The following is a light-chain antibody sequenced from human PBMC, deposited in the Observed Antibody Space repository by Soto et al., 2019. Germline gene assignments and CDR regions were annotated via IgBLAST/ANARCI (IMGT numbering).Light chain of an antibody. J-gene: IGKJ4*01. V-gene: IGKV1-5*01. CDR3: QHYNNWPLT. Sequence: IQMTQSPSTLSASVGDRVTITCRASHNIERWMAWYQQKPGKAPSLLIFDASTLHSGVPSRFSGSGSGTDFTLTISSLQPDDFATYYCQHYNNWPLTFGGGTKVEIK. CDR1: HNIERW. CDR2: DAS.